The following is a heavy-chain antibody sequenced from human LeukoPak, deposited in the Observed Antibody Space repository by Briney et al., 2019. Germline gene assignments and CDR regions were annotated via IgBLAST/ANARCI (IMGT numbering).Heavy chain of an antibody. D-gene: IGHD6-19*01. J-gene: IGHJ4*02. V-gene: IGHV1-24*01. CDR2: FDPEDGET. Sequence: GASVKVSCKVSGYTLTELSMHWVRQAPGKGLEWMRGFDPEDGETIYAQKFQGRVIMTEDTSTDTAYMELSSLRSEDTAVYYCATDLAVAGPFDYWGQGTLVTVSS. CDR3: ATDLAVAGPFDY. CDR1: GYTLTELS.